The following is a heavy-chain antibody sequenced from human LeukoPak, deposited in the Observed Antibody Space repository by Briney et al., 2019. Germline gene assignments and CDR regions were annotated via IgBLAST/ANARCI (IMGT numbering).Heavy chain of an antibody. J-gene: IGHJ5*02. CDR2: IYPGDSDT. D-gene: IGHD2-15*01. V-gene: IGHV5-51*01. Sequence: GESLKISCKGSGYSFTSYWIGWVRQMPGKGLEWMGIIYPGDSDTRYSPSFQGQVTISADKSIITTYLQWSSQKASDPAMYYCARQDCSGGSCYLNMFDPWGQGTLVTVSS. CDR1: GYSFTSYW. CDR3: ARQDCSGGSCYLNMFDP.